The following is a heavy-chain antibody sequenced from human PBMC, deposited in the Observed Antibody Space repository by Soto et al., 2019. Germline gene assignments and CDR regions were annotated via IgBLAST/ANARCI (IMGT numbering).Heavy chain of an antibody. V-gene: IGHV1-2*04. CDR2: INPNSGGT. CDR3: AREGYDILTGYPFYYMDV. CDR1: GYTFTGYY. D-gene: IGHD3-9*01. Sequence: ASVKVSCKASGYTFTGYYMHWVRQAPGQGLEWMGWINPNSGGTNYAQKFQGWVTMTRDTSISTAYMKLSRLRSDDTAVYYCAREGYDILTGYPFYYMDVWGKGTTVTVSS. J-gene: IGHJ6*03.